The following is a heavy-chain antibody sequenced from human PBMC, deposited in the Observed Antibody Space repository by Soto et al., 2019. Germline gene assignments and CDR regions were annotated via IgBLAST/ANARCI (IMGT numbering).Heavy chain of an antibody. V-gene: IGHV3-23*01. CDR1: GLTFVDYT. J-gene: IGHJ4*02. CDR3: AKGRPVTGTSAIDY. CDR2: SGSGGNT. Sequence: GGSLRLSCGASGLTFVDYTMNWVRQAPGKGLEWVSLSGSGGNTFYADSVKGRFTISRDISENILYLQMNSLRAEDTAIYYCAKGRPVTGTSAIDYWGQGTLVTAPQ. D-gene: IGHD6-19*01.